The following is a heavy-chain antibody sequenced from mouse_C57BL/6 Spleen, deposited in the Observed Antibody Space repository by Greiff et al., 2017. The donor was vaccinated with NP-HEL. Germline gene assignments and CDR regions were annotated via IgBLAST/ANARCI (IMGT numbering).Heavy chain of an antibody. CDR1: GYTFTSYW. CDR2: IDPNSGGT. Sequence: QVQLQQPGAELVKPGASVKLSCKASGYTFTSYWMHWVKQRPGRGLEWIGRIDPNSGGTKYNEKFKSKATLTVDKSSSTAYMLLSSLTSEDSAVYFCARYKNNGSGHAMDYWGQGTSVTVSS. D-gene: IGHD1-1*01. V-gene: IGHV1-62-3*01. CDR3: ARYKNNGSGHAMDY. J-gene: IGHJ4*01.